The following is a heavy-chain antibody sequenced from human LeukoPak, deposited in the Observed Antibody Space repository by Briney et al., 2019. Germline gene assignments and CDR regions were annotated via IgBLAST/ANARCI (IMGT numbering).Heavy chain of an antibody. CDR2: ISYDGSNK. V-gene: IGHV3-30*18. D-gene: IGHD3-22*01. CDR3: AKAHGDYYDSSGYMAFDY. CDR1: GFTFSSYG. Sequence: GGSLRLSCAASGFTFSSYGMHWVRQAPGKGLEWVAVISYDGSNKYYADSVKGRFTISRDNSKNTLYLQMNSLRAEDTAVYYCAKAHGDYYDSSGYMAFDYWGQGTLVTVS. J-gene: IGHJ4*02.